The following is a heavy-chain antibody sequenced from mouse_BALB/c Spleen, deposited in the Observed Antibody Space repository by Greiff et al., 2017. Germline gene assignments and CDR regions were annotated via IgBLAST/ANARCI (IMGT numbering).Heavy chain of an antibody. CDR2: IYPGDGDT. CDR1: GYTFTSYW. D-gene: IGHD1-1*01. CDR3: ARDEGLRYFDY. Sequence: VQLQQSGAELARPGASVKLSCKASGYTFTSYWMQWVKQRPGQGLEWIGAIYPGDGDTRYTQKFKGKATLTADKSSSTAYMQLSSLASEDSAVYYCARDEGLRYFDYWGQGTTLTVSS. V-gene: IGHV1-87*01. J-gene: IGHJ2*01.